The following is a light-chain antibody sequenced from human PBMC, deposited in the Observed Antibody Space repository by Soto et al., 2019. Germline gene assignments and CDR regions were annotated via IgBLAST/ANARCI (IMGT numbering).Light chain of an antibody. CDR2: AAS. CDR1: QGISSY. J-gene: IGKJ5*01. V-gene: IGKV1-8*01. CDR3: QQRSNWPRSIT. Sequence: AIRMTQSPSSLSASTGDRVTITCRASQGISSYLAWYQQKPGKAPKLLIYAASTLQSGVPSRFSGSGSGTDFTLTISSLQPEDFAVYYCQQRSNWPRSITFGQGTRLEI.